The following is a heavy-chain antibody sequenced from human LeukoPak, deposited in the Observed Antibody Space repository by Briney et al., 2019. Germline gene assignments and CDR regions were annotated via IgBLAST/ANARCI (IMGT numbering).Heavy chain of an antibody. CDR1: GFSFSYYW. J-gene: IGHJ5*02. D-gene: IGHD2-8*01. CDR3: LRVDDTNGHNWFDP. V-gene: IGHV3-74*01. CDR2: IIGDGTRA. Sequence: GGSLRLSCAASGFSFSYYWMHWVRQGSGKGPVWVSRIIGDGTRADYADSVKGRFTISRDNAKSTLYLQMNSLTVEDTAVYYCLRVDDTNGHNWFDPWGQGTLVTVSS.